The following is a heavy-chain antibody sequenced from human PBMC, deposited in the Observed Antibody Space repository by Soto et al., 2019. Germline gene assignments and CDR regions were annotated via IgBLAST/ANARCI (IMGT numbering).Heavy chain of an antibody. CDR3: ARDSRSVPNYDFDY. Sequence: LRLSCAASGFTFSSYSMNWVRQAPGKGLEWVSSISSSSSYIYYADSVKGRFTISRDNAKNSLYLQMNSLRAEDTAVYYCARDSRSVPNYDFDYWGQGTLVTVSS. D-gene: IGHD4-4*01. V-gene: IGHV3-21*01. CDR2: ISSSSSYI. J-gene: IGHJ4*02. CDR1: GFTFSSYS.